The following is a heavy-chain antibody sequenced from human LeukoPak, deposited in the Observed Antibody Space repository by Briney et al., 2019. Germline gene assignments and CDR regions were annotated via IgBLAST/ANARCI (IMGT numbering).Heavy chain of an antibody. Sequence: GGSLRLSCAAPGFTFSSYAMSWVRQAPGKGLEWVSAISGSGGSTYYADSVKGRFTISRDNSKNTLYLQMNSLRAEDTAVYYCARRRREWGTPGDYWGQGTLVTVSS. J-gene: IGHJ4*02. V-gene: IGHV3-23*01. CDR1: GFTFSSYA. CDR2: ISGSGGST. CDR3: ARRRREWGTPGDY. D-gene: IGHD2-8*01.